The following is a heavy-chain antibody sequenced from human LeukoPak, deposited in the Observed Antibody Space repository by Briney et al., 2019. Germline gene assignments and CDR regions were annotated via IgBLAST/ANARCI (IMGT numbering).Heavy chain of an antibody. Sequence: GGSLRLSCAASGFSLAGYDMHWARQAPDKGLEWVAFTRGAGYYADSVRGRFTISRDNAKNSLYLQINSLRAEDTAVYFCARGTYSGYDSSFDYWGQGTLVTVSS. CDR3: ARGTYSGYDSSFDY. J-gene: IGHJ4*02. D-gene: IGHD5-12*01. CDR2: TRGAG. CDR1: GFSLAGYD. V-gene: IGHV3-30*02.